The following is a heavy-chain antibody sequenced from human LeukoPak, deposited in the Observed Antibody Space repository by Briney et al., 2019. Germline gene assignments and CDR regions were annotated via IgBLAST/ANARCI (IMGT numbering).Heavy chain of an antibody. Sequence: PSQTLSLTCAVSGGSISSGGYSWSWIRQPPGKGLEWIGYIYHSGSTYYNPSLKSRVTISVDKSKNQFSLRLSSVTAADTAVYYCARDRRDGYNENYFDYWGQGTLVTVSS. CDR3: ARDRRDGYNENYFDY. J-gene: IGHJ4*02. CDR1: GGSISSGGYS. D-gene: IGHD5-24*01. CDR2: IYHSGST. V-gene: IGHV4-30-2*01.